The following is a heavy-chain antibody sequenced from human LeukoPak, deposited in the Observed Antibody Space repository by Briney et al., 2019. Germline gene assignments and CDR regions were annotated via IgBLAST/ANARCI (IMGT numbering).Heavy chain of an antibody. D-gene: IGHD2-15*01. CDR2: IVSSSTYI. J-gene: IGHJ6*03. CDR3: ARDSCSGGSCYFFLYYYMDV. V-gene: IGHV3-21*01. Sequence: GGSLRLSCAASGFTFSNYNMIWVRQAPGKGLEWVSSIVSSSTYIYYADSVKGRFTISRDNAKNSLYLQMNSLRAEDTAVYYCARDSCSGGSCYFFLYYYMDVWGKGTTVTVSS. CDR1: GFTFSNYN.